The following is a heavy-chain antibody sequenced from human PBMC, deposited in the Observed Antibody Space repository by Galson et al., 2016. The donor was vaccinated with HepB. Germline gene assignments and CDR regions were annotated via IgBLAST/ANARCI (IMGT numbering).Heavy chain of an antibody. CDR2: IYSGGST. D-gene: IGHD3-22*01. CDR1: GFTFSNYW. J-gene: IGHJ6*02. CDR3: ARVAITMIVPGGMDV. V-gene: IGHV3-66*01. Sequence: SLRLSCAASGFTFSNYWMAWVRQAPGKGLEWVSVIYSGGSTYYADSVKGRFTISRDNSKYTLYLQMNRLRAEDTAVYYCARVAITMIVPGGMDVWGQGTTVTVSS.